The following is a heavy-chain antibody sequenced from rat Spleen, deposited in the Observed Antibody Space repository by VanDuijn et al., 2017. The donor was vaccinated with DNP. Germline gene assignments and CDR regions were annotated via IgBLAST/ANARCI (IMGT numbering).Heavy chain of an antibody. D-gene: IGHD3-7*01. Sequence: EVQLVESGGGLVQPRRSMKLSCKASGFTLSDYNMAWVRQAPKKGLEWVATVTYDGVNTYYPDSVKGRFTISRDNAKNTLYLQMNSLRSEDTATYYCARRDLIDYWGQGVMVTVSS. J-gene: IGHJ2*01. CDR1: GFTLSDYN. CDR3: ARRDLIDY. V-gene: IGHV5-7*01. CDR2: VTYDGVNT.